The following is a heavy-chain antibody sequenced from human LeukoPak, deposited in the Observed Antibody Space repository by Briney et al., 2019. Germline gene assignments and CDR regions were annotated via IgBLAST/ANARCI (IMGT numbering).Heavy chain of an antibody. CDR2: INQDGSAA. CDR1: GFTFNRNW. Sequence: GGSLRLSCITSGFTFNRNWMSWVRLAPGKGLEWVANINQDGSAANYVDPVKGRFTISRDNTKNSLYLQMNSLRVEDTAVYYCGGDAFNFGGDLFAIWGQGTVVTVSS. D-gene: IGHD3-16*01. CDR3: GGDAFNFGGDLFAI. J-gene: IGHJ3*02. V-gene: IGHV3-7*01.